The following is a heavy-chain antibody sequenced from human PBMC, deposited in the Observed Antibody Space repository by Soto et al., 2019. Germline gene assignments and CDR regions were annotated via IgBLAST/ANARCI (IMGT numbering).Heavy chain of an antibody. CDR2: IIPIFGTA. CDR3: VSSYYDSSGYYEYFQH. V-gene: IGHV1-69*12. Sequence: QVQLVQSGAEVKKPGSSVKVSCKASGGTFSSYAISWVRQAPGQGLEWMGGIIPIFGTANYAQKFQGRVTSTADESTSTAYMELSSLRSEDTAVYYCVSSYYDSSGYYEYFQHWGQGTLVTVSS. CDR1: GGTFSSYA. D-gene: IGHD3-22*01. J-gene: IGHJ1*01.